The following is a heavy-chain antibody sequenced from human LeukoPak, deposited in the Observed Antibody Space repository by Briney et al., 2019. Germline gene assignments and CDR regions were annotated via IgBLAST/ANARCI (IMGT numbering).Heavy chain of an antibody. CDR3: AKDGTVTTGHSDY. Sequence: GGSLRLSCAASGFTISSYAMSWVRQAPGKGLEGVSAISGSGGSTYYADSVKGRFTISRDNSKNTLYLQMNSLRAEDTAVYYCAKDGTVTTGHSDYWGQGTLVTVSS. V-gene: IGHV3-23*01. CDR1: GFTISSYA. D-gene: IGHD4-17*01. CDR2: ISGSGGST. J-gene: IGHJ4*02.